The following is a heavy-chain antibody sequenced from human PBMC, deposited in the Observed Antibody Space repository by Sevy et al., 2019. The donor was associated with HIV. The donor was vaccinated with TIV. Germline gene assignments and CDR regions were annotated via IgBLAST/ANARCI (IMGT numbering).Heavy chain of an antibody. J-gene: IGHJ4*02. CDR2: MKDDGSEK. D-gene: IGHD5-18*01. CDR1: GFTFSVYW. CDR3: VGVGGGGYSYSLDY. Sequence: GGSLRLSCAASGFTFSVYWMNWVRQAPGKGLEWVATMKDDGSEKYYVDSVKGRFTISRDNAKNSLYLQMNSLRAEDAAVYYWVGVGGGGYSYSLDYWGQGTLVTVSS. V-gene: IGHV3-7*01.